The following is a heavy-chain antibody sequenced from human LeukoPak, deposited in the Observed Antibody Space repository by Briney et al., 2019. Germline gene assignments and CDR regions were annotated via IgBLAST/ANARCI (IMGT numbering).Heavy chain of an antibody. D-gene: IGHD3-9*01. Sequence: ASVKVSCKASGGTFSSYAISWVRQAPGQGLEWMGGIIPIFGTANYAQKFQGRVTITADESTSTAYMELSSLRSEDTAVYYCASASSSVRYFDWLAPYYCYCYMDVWGKGTTVTISS. CDR1: GGTFSSYA. J-gene: IGHJ6*03. V-gene: IGHV1-69*13. CDR2: IIPIFGTA. CDR3: ASASSSVRYFDWLAPYYCYCYMDV.